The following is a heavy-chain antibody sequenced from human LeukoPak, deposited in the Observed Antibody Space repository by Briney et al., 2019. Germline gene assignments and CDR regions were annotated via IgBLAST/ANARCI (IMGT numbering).Heavy chain of an antibody. CDR1: GFTFSSYG. V-gene: IGHV3-30*03. D-gene: IGHD3-10*01. Sequence: PGRSLRLSCAASGFTFSSYGMHWVRQAPGKGLEWVAVISYDGSNKYYADSVKGRFTISRDNSKNTLYLQMNSVRAEDTAVYYCARDYGSGSYRRFDPWGQGTLVTVSS. CDR2: ISYDGSNK. CDR3: ARDYGSGSYRRFDP. J-gene: IGHJ5*02.